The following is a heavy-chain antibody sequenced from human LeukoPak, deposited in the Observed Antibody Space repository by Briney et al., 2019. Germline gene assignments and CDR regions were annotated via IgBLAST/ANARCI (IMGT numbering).Heavy chain of an antibody. CDR1: GFTVSDIY. CDR3: ARGARGAAGRFDS. Sequence: GGSLRLSCAASGFTVSDIYMNWVRQAPGKGLEWVSVIYMGSTTYYAESVKGRFTISRDNLKNTLYLQLNSLRVEDTAVYYCARGARGAAGRFDSWGQGTLVTVSS. J-gene: IGHJ4*02. D-gene: IGHD6-13*01. CDR2: IYMGSTT. V-gene: IGHV3-66*01.